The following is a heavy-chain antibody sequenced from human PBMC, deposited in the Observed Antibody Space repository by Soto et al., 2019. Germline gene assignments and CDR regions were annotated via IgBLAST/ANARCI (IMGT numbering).Heavy chain of an antibody. CDR1: GFKFDDYM. Sequence: GGSLRLSCEASGFKFDDYMMHWVRQAPGKGLEWISRISWDGGSLDYADSIKGRFTVSRDNSKNSLYLHMNSLKTEDTAAYYCAKEGNSGSSLDYWGQGTLVTVSS. D-gene: IGHD2-15*01. CDR2: ISWDGGSL. CDR3: AKEGNSGSSLDY. V-gene: IGHV3-43*01. J-gene: IGHJ4*02.